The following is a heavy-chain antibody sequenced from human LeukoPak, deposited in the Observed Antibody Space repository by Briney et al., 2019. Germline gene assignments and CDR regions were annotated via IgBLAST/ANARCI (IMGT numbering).Heavy chain of an antibody. J-gene: IGHJ5*02. Sequence: GGSLRLSCAASGFTFRNHWMTWVRQAPGKGLEWVANINQDESEKHYVDSVKGRITISRDNAKNTLYLQMNSLRAEDTAVYYCARGRQQLANWFDPWGQGTLVTVSS. CDR2: INQDESEK. CDR1: GFTFRNHW. D-gene: IGHD6-13*01. V-gene: IGHV3-7*01. CDR3: ARGRQQLANWFDP.